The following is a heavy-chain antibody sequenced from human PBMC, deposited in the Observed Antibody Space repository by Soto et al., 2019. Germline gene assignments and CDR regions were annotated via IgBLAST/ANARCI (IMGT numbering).Heavy chain of an antibody. Sequence: ASVKVSCKASGYTFTSYGISWVRQAPGQGLEWMGWISAYNGNTNYAQKLQGRVTMTTDTSTSTAYMELRSLRSDDTAVYYCARDDVPYYDFWSGYYTHPRFDYWGQGTLVTVS. CDR1: GYTFTSYG. CDR2: ISAYNGNT. J-gene: IGHJ4*02. CDR3: ARDDVPYYDFWSGYYTHPRFDY. D-gene: IGHD3-3*01. V-gene: IGHV1-18*01.